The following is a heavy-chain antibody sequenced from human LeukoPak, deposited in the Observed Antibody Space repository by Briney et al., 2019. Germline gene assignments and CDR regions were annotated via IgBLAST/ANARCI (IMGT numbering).Heavy chain of an antibody. CDR2: INHSGST. J-gene: IGHJ4*02. CDR3: ARDDTLAGIDY. CDR1: GGSFSGYY. D-gene: IGHD3-16*01. Sequence: PSETLSLTCAVYGGSFSGYYWSWIRQPPGKGLEWIGEINHSGSTNYNPSLKSRVTISVDASKNQFSLKLSSVTAADTAVYYCARDDTLAGIDYWGQGTLVTVSS. V-gene: IGHV4-34*01.